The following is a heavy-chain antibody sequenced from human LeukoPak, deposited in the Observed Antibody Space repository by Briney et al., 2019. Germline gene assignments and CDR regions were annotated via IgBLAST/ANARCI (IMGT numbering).Heavy chain of an antibody. CDR3: VRGDPGIAAAGTRNEWFDP. Sequence: GASVKVSCKASGYTFTSYGISWVRQAPGQGLEWMGWIIPIFGTANYAQKFQGRVTITTDESTSTAYMELSSLRSEDTAVYYCVRGDPGIAAAGTRNEWFDPWGQGTLVTVSS. D-gene: IGHD6-13*01. V-gene: IGHV1-69*05. CDR2: IIPIFGTA. J-gene: IGHJ5*02. CDR1: GYTFTSYG.